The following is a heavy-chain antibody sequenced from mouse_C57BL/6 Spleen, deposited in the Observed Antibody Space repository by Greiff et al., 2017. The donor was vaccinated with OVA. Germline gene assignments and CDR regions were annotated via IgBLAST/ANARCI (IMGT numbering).Heavy chain of an antibody. D-gene: IGHD2-4*01. CDR2: ISYDGSN. CDR3: AVVYDYDDLDY. V-gene: IGHV3-6*01. J-gene: IGHJ2*01. Sequence: EVKLQESGPGLVKPSQSLSLTCSVTGYSITSGYYWNWIRQFPGNKLEWMGYISYDGSNNYNPSLKNRISITRDTSKNQFFLKLNSVTTEDTATYYCAVVYDYDDLDYWGQGTTLTVSS. CDR1: GYSITSGYY.